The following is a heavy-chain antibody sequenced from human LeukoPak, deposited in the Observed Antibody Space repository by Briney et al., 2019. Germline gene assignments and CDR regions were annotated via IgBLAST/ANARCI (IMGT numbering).Heavy chain of an antibody. D-gene: IGHD1-26*01. J-gene: IGHJ5*02. CDR3: SRYSGSQGWFDP. CDR1: GYSISRSNW. V-gene: IGHV4-28*01. CDR2: IDYSGTT. Sequence: SETLSLTCAVSGYSISRSNWWGWIRQPPGKGLEWIGYIDYSGTTYYSPSLKSRLTMSVDTTKNQFSLKLHSVSAVDTAVYYCSRYSGSQGWFDPWGQGTLVTVSS.